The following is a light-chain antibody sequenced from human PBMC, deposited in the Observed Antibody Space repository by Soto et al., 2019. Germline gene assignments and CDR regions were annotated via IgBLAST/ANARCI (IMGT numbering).Light chain of an antibody. J-gene: IGLJ2*01. CDR1: SSDVGAYNY. CDR3: NSYTTSSSVV. Sequence: QSVLTQPASVSGSPGQSITISCTGTSSDVGAYNYVSWYQQHPGKAPKLMIYDVSNRPSGVSNRFSGSKSGNTASLTISGLLAEDEADYYCNSYTTSSSVVFGGGTKLTVL. V-gene: IGLV2-14*01. CDR2: DVS.